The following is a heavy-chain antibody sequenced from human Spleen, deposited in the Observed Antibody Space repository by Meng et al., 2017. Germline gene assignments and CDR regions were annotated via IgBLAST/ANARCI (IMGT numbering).Heavy chain of an antibody. CDR2: IYYSGST. J-gene: IGHJ4*02. V-gene: IGHV4-61*01. CDR1: GGSVSSGSYY. CDR3: AREGGYYFDF. Sequence: SETLSLTCTVSGGSVSSGSYYWSWIRQPPGKGLEWIGYIYYSGSTNYNPSLKSRVTISVDTSKNQFSLKLSSVTAADTAVYYCAREGGYYFDFWGQGTLVTVSS.